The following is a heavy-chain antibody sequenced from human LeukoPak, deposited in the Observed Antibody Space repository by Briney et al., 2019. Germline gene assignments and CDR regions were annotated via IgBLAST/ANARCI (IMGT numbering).Heavy chain of an antibody. V-gene: IGHV4-59*01. J-gene: IGHJ6*02. Sequence: PSETLSLTCTASGGSITSNYWSWIRQPPGKGLEWIGHAYYNGRANYNPSLKSRVTISVDTSKNQFSLNLSSVTAADTAVYYCAREVSPSDHYYYYGVDVWGRGTTVTVSS. D-gene: IGHD5/OR15-5a*01. CDR3: AREVSPSDHYYYYGVDV. CDR2: AYYNGRA. CDR1: GGSITSNY.